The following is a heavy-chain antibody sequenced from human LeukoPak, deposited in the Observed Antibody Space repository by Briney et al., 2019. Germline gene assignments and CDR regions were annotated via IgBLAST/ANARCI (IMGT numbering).Heavy chain of an antibody. CDR3: AKLEQWTWFDP. D-gene: IGHD3-3*01. J-gene: IGHJ5*02. CDR2: TNNSGGNT. Sequence: GGSLRLSCAASGFTLSNYAMSWVRQAPGKGLEWVSTTNNSGGNTHYADSVKGRFTISRDNSKNTLYLQMNSLRAEDTAVYSCAKLEQWTWFDPWGQGTLVTVSS. V-gene: IGHV3-23*01. CDR1: GFTLSNYA.